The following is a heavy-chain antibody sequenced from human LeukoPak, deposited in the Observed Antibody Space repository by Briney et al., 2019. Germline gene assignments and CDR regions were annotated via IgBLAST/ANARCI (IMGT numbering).Heavy chain of an antibody. D-gene: IGHD4-17*01. CDR2: INPNSGGT. Sequence: VASVKVSCKASGYTFTGYYMHWVRQAPGQGLEWMGWINPNSGGTNYEQKFQGRVIMTRDTSISTAYMELSRLRFDDTAVYYCARHMTTANNWSDPWGQGTLVTVSS. V-gene: IGHV1-2*02. J-gene: IGHJ5*02. CDR3: ARHMTTANNWSDP. CDR1: GYTFTGYY.